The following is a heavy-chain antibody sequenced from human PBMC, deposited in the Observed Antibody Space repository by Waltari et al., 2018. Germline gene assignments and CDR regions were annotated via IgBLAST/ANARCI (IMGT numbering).Heavy chain of an antibody. Sequence: EVQLLESGGGLVQPGGSLRLSCAASGFTFSTYYMGCFRQAPGKGLEGVSAISSGSANIYYADSVKGRFTVSRDNSKNTLYLQMDSLRADDTAVYYCANSRGLYWGQGTLVIVSS. J-gene: IGHJ4*02. CDR3: ANSRGLY. V-gene: IGHV3-23*01. CDR2: ISSGSANI. CDR1: GFTFSTYY.